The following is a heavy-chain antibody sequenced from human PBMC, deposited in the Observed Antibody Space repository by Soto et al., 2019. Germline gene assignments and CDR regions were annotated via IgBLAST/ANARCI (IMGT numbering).Heavy chain of an antibody. CDR1: GFSFNNYA. CDR3: AKGHYYDNVGNWVANQAFDS. V-gene: IGHV3-23*01. J-gene: IGHJ4*02. D-gene: IGHD3-22*01. CDR2: ISGGGTGT. Sequence: VGSLRLSCAVSGFSFNNYAMNWVRLAPGKGLEWVSSISGGGTGTYSADAVRGRFTISSDKSRNTVYLQMGSLRAEDTAVYYCAKGHYYDNVGNWVANQAFDSWGQGILVTLS.